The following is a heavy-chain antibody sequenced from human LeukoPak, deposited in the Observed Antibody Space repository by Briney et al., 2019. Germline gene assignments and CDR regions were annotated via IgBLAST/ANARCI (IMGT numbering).Heavy chain of an antibody. V-gene: IGHV4-4*07. CDR2: IYTSGST. Sequence: SETLSLTCTVSGGSISSYYWSWIRQPAGKGLEWIGRIYTSGSTNYNPSLKSRVTMSVDTSKNQFSLKLSSVTAADTAVYYCAGDSHYDILTGYFHFDYWGQGTLVTVSS. J-gene: IGHJ4*02. CDR1: GGSISSYY. D-gene: IGHD3-9*01. CDR3: AGDSHYDILTGYFHFDY.